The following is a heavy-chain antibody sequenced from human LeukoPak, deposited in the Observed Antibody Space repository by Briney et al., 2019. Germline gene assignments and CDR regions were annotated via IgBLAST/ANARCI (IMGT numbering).Heavy chain of an antibody. D-gene: IGHD3-22*01. CDR1: GGSISSGGYS. Sequence: SQTLSLTCAVSGGSISSGGYSWSWIRQPPGKGLEWIGYIYHSGSTYYNPSLKSRVTISIDTSRNQFSLKLSSVTAADAAVYYCARDTRSYDTSGYYYFDYWGQGALVTVSS. V-gene: IGHV4-30-2*01. J-gene: IGHJ4*02. CDR2: IYHSGST. CDR3: ARDTRSYDTSGYYYFDY.